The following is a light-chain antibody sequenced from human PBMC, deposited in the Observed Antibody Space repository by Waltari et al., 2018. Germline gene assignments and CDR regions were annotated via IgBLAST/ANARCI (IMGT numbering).Light chain of an antibody. J-gene: IGKJ1*01. CDR2: AAF. CDR1: QFISTY. CDR3: QQSYSTPRT. V-gene: IGKV1-39*01. Sequence: DIQMTQSPSSLSASLGDRVTITCRASQFISTYLNWYQQKPGKAPNLLIFAAFSLQSGVPSRFSGSASGPDFVLTITSLQPEDFATYYCQQSYSTPRTFGQGTKVEVK.